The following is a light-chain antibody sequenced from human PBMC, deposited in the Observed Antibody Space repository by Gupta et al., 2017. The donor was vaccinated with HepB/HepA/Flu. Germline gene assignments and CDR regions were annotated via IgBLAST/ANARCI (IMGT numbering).Light chain of an antibody. CDR1: QSVSSSY. CDR2: GAS. V-gene: IGKV3-20*01. Sequence: EIVLTQSPGTLSLSPGERATLSCRASQSVSSSYLAWYQQKPGQAPRLLIYGASSRATGIPDRFSGSGSGKDLTLTISRREPEDFAVYYCQQYGSSPMCSFGQGTKLEIK. J-gene: IGKJ2*04. CDR3: QQYGSSPMCS.